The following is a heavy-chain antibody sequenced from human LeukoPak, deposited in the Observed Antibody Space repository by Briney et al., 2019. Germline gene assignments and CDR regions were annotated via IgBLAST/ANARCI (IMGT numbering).Heavy chain of an antibody. J-gene: IGHJ4*02. CDR1: GFTFSSYS. Sequence: GGSLRLSCAASGFTFSSYSINWVRPAPGKGLEWVSYISTSTIKYVDSVKGRFTISRDNAKNSLYLQMNSLRVEDTAVYYCARIGDYGSSSAFDHWGQGILVTVSS. D-gene: IGHD4/OR15-4a*01. CDR2: ISTSTI. V-gene: IGHV3-48*01. CDR3: ARIGDYGSSSAFDH.